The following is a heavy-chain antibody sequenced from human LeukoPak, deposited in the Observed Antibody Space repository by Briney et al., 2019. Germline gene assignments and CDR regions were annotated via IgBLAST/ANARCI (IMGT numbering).Heavy chain of an antibody. Sequence: GGSLRLSCAASGFTFSSYEMNWVRQAPGKGLEWVSYISSSSSTIFYADSVRGRFTISRDNAKNSLYLQMNSLRAEDTAVYYCAREDRRYGAFEIWGHGTMVTVSS. CDR1: GFTFSSYE. CDR3: AREDRRYGAFEI. D-gene: IGHD1-1*01. V-gene: IGHV3-48*03. J-gene: IGHJ3*02. CDR2: ISSSSSTI.